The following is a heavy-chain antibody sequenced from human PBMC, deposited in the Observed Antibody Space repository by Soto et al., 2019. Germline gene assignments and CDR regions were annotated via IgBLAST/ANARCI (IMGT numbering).Heavy chain of an antibody. CDR3: ATGRVSIPDYFDY. V-gene: IGHV3-23*01. CDR1: GFTFRNRA. Sequence: GGSLRLSCAASGFTFRNRAMSWVRQAPGKGLEWVSSITGSGGTTDYVDSVMGRFTISRDNSKKTVYLQMNSLRAEDTAIYYCATGRVSIPDYFDYWGHGTLVTVSS. J-gene: IGHJ4*01. CDR2: ITGSGGTT. D-gene: IGHD2-2*02.